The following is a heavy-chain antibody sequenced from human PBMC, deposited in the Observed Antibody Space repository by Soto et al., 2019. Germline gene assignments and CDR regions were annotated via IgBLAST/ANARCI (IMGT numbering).Heavy chain of an antibody. V-gene: IGHV1-58*02. CDR2: IVVGSGNT. CDR3: AADQTPYYDFWSGPGAFDI. Sequence: SVKVSCKASGFTFTSSAMQWVRHARGQRLEWIGWIVVGSGNTNYAQKFQERVTITRDMSTSTAYMELSSLRSEDTAVYYCAADQTPYYDFWSGPGAFDIWGQGTMVTVSS. D-gene: IGHD3-3*01. CDR1: GFTFTSSA. J-gene: IGHJ3*02.